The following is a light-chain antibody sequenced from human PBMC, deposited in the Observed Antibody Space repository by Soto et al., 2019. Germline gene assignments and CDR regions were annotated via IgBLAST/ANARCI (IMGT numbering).Light chain of an antibody. J-gene: IGKJ1*01. Sequence: EIVMTQSPATLSASPGERATLSCRASQSVRSNLAWYQQKPGQAPRLLIYGASTSATGIPARFIGSGSGTEVTISIGSLQSEDFAVYYCQQYNDWPPTFGQGTKVEIK. CDR3: QQYNDWPPT. CDR1: QSVRSN. V-gene: IGKV3-15*01. CDR2: GAS.